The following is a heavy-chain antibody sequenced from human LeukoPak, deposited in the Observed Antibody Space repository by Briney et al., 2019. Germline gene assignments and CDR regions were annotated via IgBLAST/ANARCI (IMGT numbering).Heavy chain of an antibody. CDR1: GGSFSGYY. Sequence: ASETLSLTCAVYGGSFSGYYWSWIRQPPGKGLEWIGEINHSGSTNYNPSLKSRVTISVDTSKNQFSLKLSSVTAADTAVYYCAREIKGGYCSSTSCYAPPHYCYYMDVWGKGTTVTVSS. J-gene: IGHJ6*03. D-gene: IGHD2-2*01. CDR3: AREIKGGYCSSTSCYAPPHYCYYMDV. CDR2: INHSGST. V-gene: IGHV4-34*01.